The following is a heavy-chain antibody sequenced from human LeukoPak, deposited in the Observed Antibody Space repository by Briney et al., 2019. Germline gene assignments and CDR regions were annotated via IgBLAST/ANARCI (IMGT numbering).Heavy chain of an antibody. CDR1: GFTFSDYY. J-gene: IGHJ3*02. Sequence: PGGSLRLSCAASGFTFSDYYMSWIRQAPGKGLEWVSYISSSGSTIYYADSVKGRFTISRDNSKNTLYLQMNSLRAEDTAVYYCAREGDSSGPHPDAFDIWGQGTMVTVSS. CDR2: ISSSGSTI. D-gene: IGHD3-22*01. V-gene: IGHV3-11*04. CDR3: AREGDSSGPHPDAFDI.